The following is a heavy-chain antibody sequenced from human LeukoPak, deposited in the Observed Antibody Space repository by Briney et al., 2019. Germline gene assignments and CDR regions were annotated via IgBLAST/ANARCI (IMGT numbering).Heavy chain of an antibody. CDR2: IYTDGSST. D-gene: IGHD1-14*01. V-gene: IGHV3-74*01. CDR3: ARGASNQFDY. J-gene: IGHJ4*02. CDR1: GFTFGDYW. Sequence: GGSLRLSCVSSGFTFGDYWMHWVRQAPGKGLVWVSRIYTDGSSTNYADSVKGRFTISRDNAKNTLYLQMNSLRGEDTAVYYCARGASNQFDYWGQGTLVTVSS.